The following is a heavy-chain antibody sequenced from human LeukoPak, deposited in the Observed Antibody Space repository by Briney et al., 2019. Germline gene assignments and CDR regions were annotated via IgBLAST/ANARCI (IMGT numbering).Heavy chain of an antibody. J-gene: IGHJ6*02. V-gene: IGHV1-8*01. D-gene: IGHD1-26*01. CDR1: GYTFSSYD. CDR3: VRVQSGSYARYGMDV. Sequence: ASVKVSCKASGYTFSSYDINWVRQATGQGLEWMGWMYPNSGSTGYTQKFQGRVTMTRSTSISTAYMELSSLRSEDTAVYYCVRVQSGSYARYGMDVWGQGTTVTVSS. CDR2: MYPNSGST.